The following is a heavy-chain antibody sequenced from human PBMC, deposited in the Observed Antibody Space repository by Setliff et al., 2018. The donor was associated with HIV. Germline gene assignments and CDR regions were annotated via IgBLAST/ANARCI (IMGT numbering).Heavy chain of an antibody. Sequence: LRLSCTASGFTFSSYSMSWVRQAPGKGLEWVSSISSSSSYIYYADSVKGRFTISRDNAKNSLYLQMNSLRVEDTAIYYCVREGLWFGESHWGQGTLVTVSS. J-gene: IGHJ4*02. D-gene: IGHD3-10*01. V-gene: IGHV3-21*01. CDR3: VREGLWFGESH. CDR2: ISSSSSYI. CDR1: GFTFSSYS.